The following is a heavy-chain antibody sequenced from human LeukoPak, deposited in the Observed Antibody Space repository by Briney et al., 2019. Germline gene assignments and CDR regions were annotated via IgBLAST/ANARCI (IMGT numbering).Heavy chain of an antibody. J-gene: IGHJ4*01. V-gene: IGHV3-21*01. CDR1: GFKFTSYT. CDR3: TRQAILGAAFDY. D-gene: IGHD1-26*01. CDR2: ISSSTTYI. Sequence: GGSLRLSCAASGFKFTSYTMNWVRQAPGKGLEWVASISSSTTYIYYGDSMKGRFTVSRDNANNSLFLHMTSLSAEDTAVYYCTRQAILGAAFDYWGHGTLVTVSS.